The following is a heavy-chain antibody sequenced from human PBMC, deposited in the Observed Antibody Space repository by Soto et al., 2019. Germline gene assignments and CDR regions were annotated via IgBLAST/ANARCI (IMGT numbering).Heavy chain of an antibody. CDR1: SGSISSSY. J-gene: IGHJ4*02. CDR2: IYYSGST. V-gene: IGHV4-59*08. D-gene: IGHD2-21*02. CDR3: ARGDGYYFDY. Sequence: QVQLQESGPGLVKPSETLSLTCTVSSGSISSSYWSWIRQSPGKGLEWIGYIYYSGSTNYNPSLKSGVTISVDTSKNQFSPKVPSVTAADTAVYYCARGDGYYFDYWGQGTLVTVSS.